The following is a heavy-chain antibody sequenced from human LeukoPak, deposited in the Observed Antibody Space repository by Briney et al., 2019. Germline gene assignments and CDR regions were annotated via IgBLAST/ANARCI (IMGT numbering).Heavy chain of an antibody. CDR3: ARVPGDYSSGWFSSLDY. CDR1: GYTFTSYY. D-gene: IGHD6-19*01. V-gene: IGHV1-18*04. CDR2: ISAYNGNT. J-gene: IGHJ4*02. Sequence: ASVKVSCKASGYTFTSYYMHWVRQAPGQGLEWMGWISAYNGNTNYAQKLQGRVTMTTDTSTSTAYMELRSLRSDDTAVYYCARVPGDYSSGWFSSLDYWGQGTLVTVSS.